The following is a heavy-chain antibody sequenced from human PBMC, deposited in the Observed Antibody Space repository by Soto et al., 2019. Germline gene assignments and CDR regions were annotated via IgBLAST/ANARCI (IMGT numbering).Heavy chain of an antibody. CDR1: GFTFSSYA. Sequence: SLRLSCAASGFTFSSYAMSWVRQAPGKGLEWVSAISGSGGSTYYADSVKGRFTISRDNSKNTLYLQMNSLRAEDTAVYYCAKDFQERGYSYGYPDYWGQGTLVTVSS. J-gene: IGHJ4*02. V-gene: IGHV3-23*01. CDR2: ISGSGGST. CDR3: AKDFQERGYSYGYPDY. D-gene: IGHD5-18*01.